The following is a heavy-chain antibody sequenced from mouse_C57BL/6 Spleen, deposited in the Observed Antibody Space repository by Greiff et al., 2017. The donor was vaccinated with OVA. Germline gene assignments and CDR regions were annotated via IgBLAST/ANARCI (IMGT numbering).Heavy chain of an antibody. V-gene: IGHV3-6*01. Sequence: EVQLQESGPGLVKPSQSLSLTCSVTGYSITSGYYWNWIRQFPGNKLEWMGYISYDGSNNYNPSLKNRISITRDTSKNQFFLKLNSVTTEDTATYYCARDIDYYGSSYDYYAMDYWGQGTSVTVSS. CDR3: ARDIDYYGSSYDYYAMDY. CDR2: ISYDGSN. J-gene: IGHJ4*01. D-gene: IGHD1-1*01. CDR1: GYSITSGYY.